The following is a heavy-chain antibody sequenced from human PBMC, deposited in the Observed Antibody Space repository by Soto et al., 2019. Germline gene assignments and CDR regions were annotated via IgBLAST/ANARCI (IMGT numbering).Heavy chain of an antibody. D-gene: IGHD1-26*01. Sequence: ASVKVSCKASGGTFSSYAISRVRQAPGQGLEWMGGIIPIFGTANYAQKFQGRVTITADESTSTAYMELSSLRSEDTAVYYCARDPIVGATATRYYYGMDVWGQGTTVTVSS. CDR1: GGTFSSYA. CDR3: ARDPIVGATATRYYYGMDV. CDR2: IIPIFGTA. J-gene: IGHJ6*02. V-gene: IGHV1-69*13.